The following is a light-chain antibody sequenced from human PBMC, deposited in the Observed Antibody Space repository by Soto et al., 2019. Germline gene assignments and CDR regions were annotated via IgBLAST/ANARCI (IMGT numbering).Light chain of an antibody. CDR1: QDVSRY. CDR2: AAS. CDR3: QQLNSYVFA. V-gene: IGKV1-9*01. Sequence: DIPLTQSPSFLSASVGDRVTITCRASQDVSRYLAWYQQKPGKAPNLLIYAASTLRSGVPSRFSGSGSETDFTLTISSLQPVDFATYYCQQLNSYVFAFGPGTKVDIK. J-gene: IGKJ3*01.